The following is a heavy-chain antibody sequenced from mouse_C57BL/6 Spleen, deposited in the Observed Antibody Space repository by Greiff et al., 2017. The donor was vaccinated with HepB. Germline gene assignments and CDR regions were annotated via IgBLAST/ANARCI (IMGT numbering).Heavy chain of an antibody. J-gene: IGHJ2*01. V-gene: IGHV10-1*01. CDR3: VRQSYSNDFDY. CDR2: IRSKSNNYAT. CDR1: GFSFNTYA. D-gene: IGHD2-5*01. Sequence: EVQLVESGGGLVQPKGSLKLSCAASGFSFNTYAMNWVRQAPGKGLEWVARIRSKSNNYATYYADSVKDRFTISRDDSESMLYLQLNNLKTEDTAMYYCVRQSYSNDFDYWGQGTTLTVSS.